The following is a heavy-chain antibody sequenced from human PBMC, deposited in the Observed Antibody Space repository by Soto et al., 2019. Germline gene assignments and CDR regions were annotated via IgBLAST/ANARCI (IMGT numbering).Heavy chain of an antibody. CDR2: INSDGSST. J-gene: IGHJ4*02. Sequence: GGSLRLSCAASGFTFSSYWMHWVRQAPGKGLVWVSRINSDGSSTSYADSVKGRFTISRDNAKNTLYLQMNSLRAEDTAVYYCARDVEMATSKELRDYWGQGTLVTVSS. CDR1: GFTFSSYW. CDR3: ARDVEMATSKELRDY. D-gene: IGHD5-12*01. V-gene: IGHV3-74*01.